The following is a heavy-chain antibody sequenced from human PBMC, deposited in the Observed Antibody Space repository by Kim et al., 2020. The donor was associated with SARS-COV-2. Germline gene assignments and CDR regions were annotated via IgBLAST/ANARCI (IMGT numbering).Heavy chain of an antibody. J-gene: IGHJ4*02. CDR3: ARGTFRGRYNYGY. CDR2: IIPIFGTA. CDR1: GGTFSSYA. V-gene: IGHV1-69*13. Sequence: SVKVSCKASGGTFSSYAISWVRQAPGQGLEWMGGIIPIFGTANYAQKFQGRVTITADDSTSTAYMELSSLRSEDTAVYYCARGTFRGRYNYGYWGQGTLVTVSS. D-gene: IGHD5-12*01.